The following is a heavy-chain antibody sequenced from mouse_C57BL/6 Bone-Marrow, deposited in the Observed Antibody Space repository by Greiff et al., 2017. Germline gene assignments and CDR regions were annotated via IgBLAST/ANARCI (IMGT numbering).Heavy chain of an antibody. J-gene: IGHJ2*01. CDR2: IDPETGGT. Sequence: QVQLQQSGAELVRPGASVTLSCKASGYTFTDYEMHWVKQTPVHGLEWIGAIDPETGGTAYNQKFKGKAILTADTSSSTAYMELRSLTSEDSAVYYCRRESVDYWGQGTTLTVSS. CDR3: RRESVDY. CDR1: GYTFTDYE. V-gene: IGHV1-15*01.